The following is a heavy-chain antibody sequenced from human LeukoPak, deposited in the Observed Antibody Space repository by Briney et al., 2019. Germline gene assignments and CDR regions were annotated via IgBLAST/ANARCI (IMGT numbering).Heavy chain of an antibody. V-gene: IGHV4-38-2*02. Sequence: PSETLSLTCTVSGYSISSGYYWDWIRQPPGKGLEWIGRIYHSGSTYYNPSLKSRVTISVDTSKNRFSLNLSSVTAADTALYYCARRENYDSSSFDYWGQGTLVTVSS. CDR1: GYSISSGYY. CDR2: IYHSGST. CDR3: ARRENYDSSSFDY. J-gene: IGHJ4*02. D-gene: IGHD3-22*01.